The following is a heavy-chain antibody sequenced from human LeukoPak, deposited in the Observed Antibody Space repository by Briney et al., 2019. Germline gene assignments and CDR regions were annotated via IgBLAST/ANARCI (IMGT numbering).Heavy chain of an antibody. CDR1: GFTFSNYA. J-gene: IGHJ5*02. CDR3: ARDRDWNYGNGNWFDP. Sequence: GGSLRLSCVASGFTFSNYAMSWVRQAPGQGLEWVSTISGGGTPTYSADSVKGRFTISRDNSKSTLYLQMNSLRAEDTAVYYCARDRDWNYGNGNWFDPWGQGTLVTVSS. D-gene: IGHD1-7*01. CDR2: ISGGGTPT. V-gene: IGHV3-23*01.